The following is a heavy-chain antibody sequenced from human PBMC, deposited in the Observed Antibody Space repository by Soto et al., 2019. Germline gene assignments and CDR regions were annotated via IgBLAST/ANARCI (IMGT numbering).Heavy chain of an antibody. Sequence: SVEVSFRGSGYTFTAYYMHWVRQAPVQGLEWMGWINLNSGDTNYAQEFQGRVTMTRDTSISTAYMELSRLRSDDTAVYYCARDPTSGVAEAGLLNFWGQGTMVTVS. CDR1: GYTFTAYY. D-gene: IGHD6-13*01. J-gene: IGHJ4*02. CDR2: INLNSGDT. V-gene: IGHV1-2*02. CDR3: ARDPTSGVAEAGLLNF.